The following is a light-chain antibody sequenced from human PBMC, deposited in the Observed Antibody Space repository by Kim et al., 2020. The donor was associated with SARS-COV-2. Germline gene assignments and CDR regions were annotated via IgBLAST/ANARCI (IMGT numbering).Light chain of an antibody. CDR3: QTWGTGIVV. Sequence: ASVKLTCTLSSGHSSYAIAWHQQQPEKDPRYLMKLNTDGSHSKGDGIPDRFSGSSSGAERYLTISSLQSEDEADYYCQTWGTGIVVFGGGTQLTVL. J-gene: IGLJ2*01. CDR2: LNTDGSH. V-gene: IGLV4-69*01. CDR1: SGHSSYA.